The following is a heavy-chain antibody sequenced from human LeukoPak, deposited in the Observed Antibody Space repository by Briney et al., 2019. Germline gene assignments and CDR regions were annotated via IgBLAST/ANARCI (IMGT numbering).Heavy chain of an antibody. J-gene: IGHJ4*02. CDR3: VSFHEAY. CDR1: GNYW. V-gene: IGHV3-74*01. CDR2: INSDGSWT. Sequence: GGSLRLSCAASGNYWMHWVRQAPGKGLVWVSHINSDGSWTSYADSVKGRFTISKDNAKNTVYLQMNNLRAEDTAVYYCVSFHEAYWGRGTLVTVSS.